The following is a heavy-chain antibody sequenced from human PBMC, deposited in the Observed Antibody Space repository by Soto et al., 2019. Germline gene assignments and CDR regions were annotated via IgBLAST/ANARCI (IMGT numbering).Heavy chain of an antibody. CDR1: GFTFSSYG. CDR2: IWYDGSNK. D-gene: IGHD2-15*01. CDR3: ARAGAVPLNYCSGGSCYSEADY. Sequence: QVQLVESGGGVVQPGRSLRLSCAASGFTFSSYGMHWVRQAPGKGLEWVAVIWYDGSNKYYADSVKGRFTISRDNSKNTLYLQMNSLRAEDTAVYYCARAGAVPLNYCSGGSCYSEADYWGQGTLVTVSS. V-gene: IGHV3-33*01. J-gene: IGHJ4*02.